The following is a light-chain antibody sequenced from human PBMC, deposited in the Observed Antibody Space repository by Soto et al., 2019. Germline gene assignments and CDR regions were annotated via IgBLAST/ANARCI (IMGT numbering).Light chain of an antibody. CDR3: QSYDKSLSSSV. J-gene: IGLJ2*01. Sequence: QSVLTQPPSVSGAPGQRVTMSGTGSSSNIGAGYDVHWYQQLPATAPKLLIYGNNNRPSGVPDRFSGSKSGTSASLAITGLQAEDEADFYCQSYDKSLSSSVFGGGTKLTVL. CDR2: GNN. V-gene: IGLV1-40*01. CDR1: SSNIGAGYD.